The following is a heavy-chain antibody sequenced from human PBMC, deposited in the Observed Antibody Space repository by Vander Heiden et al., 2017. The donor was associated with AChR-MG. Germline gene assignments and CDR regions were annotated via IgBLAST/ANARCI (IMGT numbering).Heavy chain of an antibody. V-gene: IGHV3-15*01. CDR1: GFTFSNAW. Sequence: EVQLVESGGGLVKPGGSLRLSCAASGFTFSNAWMSWVRQAPGKGLEWVGRIKSKTDGGTTDYAAPVKGRFTISRDDSKNTLYLQMNSLKTEDTAVYYCTTGVLRYFDWLLRFDPWGQGTLVTVSS. CDR2: IKSKTDGGTT. CDR3: TTGVLRYFDWLLRFDP. D-gene: IGHD3-9*01. J-gene: IGHJ5*02.